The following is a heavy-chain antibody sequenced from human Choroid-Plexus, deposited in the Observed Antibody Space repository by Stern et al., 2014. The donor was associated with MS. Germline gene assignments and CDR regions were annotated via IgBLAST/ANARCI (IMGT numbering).Heavy chain of an antibody. CDR1: GFTFGSWA. Sequence: DQLVESGGGVVQPGRPLRLSCVASGFTFGSWAMHWVRQAPGKGLEWVAGVSYDGSNKYYADSVKGRFTISRDNSQNTLYMQMSSLRPEDTAVYYCAKDRQYLTYFFDHWGHGSLVTVSS. CDR2: VSYDGSNK. V-gene: IGHV3-30*18. D-gene: IGHD2/OR15-2a*01. CDR3: AKDRQYLTYFFDH. J-gene: IGHJ5*02.